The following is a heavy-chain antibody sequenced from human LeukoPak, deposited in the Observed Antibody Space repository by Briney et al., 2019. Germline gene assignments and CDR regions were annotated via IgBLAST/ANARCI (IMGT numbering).Heavy chain of an antibody. CDR3: ASPRGASGYFDC. V-gene: IGHV3-21*01. CDR1: AFSFRSYS. CDR2: ISSDSSYI. Sequence: PGWSLRLSCAASAFSFRSYSMNWVRQAPGKGLEWVSSISSDSSYIYYADSVKGRFTISRDNAKNSLYLQMNSLRAEDTAVYYCASPRGASGYFDCWGQGTLVTVSS. D-gene: IGHD3-22*01. J-gene: IGHJ4*02.